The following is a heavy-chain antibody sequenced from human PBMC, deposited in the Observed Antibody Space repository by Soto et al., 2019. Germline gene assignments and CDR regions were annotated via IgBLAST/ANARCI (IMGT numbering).Heavy chain of an antibody. CDR3: ASDGGVYDYSPFDY. CDR1: GGTFSSYA. CDR2: IIPIFGTA. Sequence: QVPLVQSGAEVKKPGSSVKVSCKASGGTFSSYAISWVRQAPGQGLEWMGGIIPIFGTANYAQKFQGRVTITADESTGTAYMELGSLRSEDTAVYYCASDGGVYDYSPFDYWGQGTLVTVSS. J-gene: IGHJ4*02. V-gene: IGHV1-69*12. D-gene: IGHD4-4*01.